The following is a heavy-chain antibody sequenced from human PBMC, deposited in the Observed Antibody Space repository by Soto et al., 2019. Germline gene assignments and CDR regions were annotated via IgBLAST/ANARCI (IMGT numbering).Heavy chain of an antibody. CDR1: GYTFTSYG. CDR3: VRDPQVGFDY. CDR2: ISPYNGNT. Sequence: XSVKVSCKASGYTFTSYGISWVRQAPGQGLEWMGWISPYNGNTNYAQKLQDRVTVTRDTSTSTVYLELRSLKSDDTAVYYCVRDPQVGFDYWGQGTRVTVSS. J-gene: IGHJ4*02. V-gene: IGHV1-18*04.